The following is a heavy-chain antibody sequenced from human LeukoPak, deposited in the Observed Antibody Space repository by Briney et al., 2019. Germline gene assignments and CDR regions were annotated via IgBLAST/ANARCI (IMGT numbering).Heavy chain of an antibody. CDR1: GFTFSNYA. Sequence: GGSLTLSCAASGFTFSNYAMSWVRQAPGKGLEWVSVISGTGGSTYYADSAKGRFTISRDNAKNTLYLQMNGLRAEDTAIYYCAKPIAYNNDFYDCWGQGALVTVSS. D-gene: IGHD1-14*01. CDR2: ISGTGGST. J-gene: IGHJ4*02. CDR3: AKPIAYNNDFYDC. V-gene: IGHV3-23*01.